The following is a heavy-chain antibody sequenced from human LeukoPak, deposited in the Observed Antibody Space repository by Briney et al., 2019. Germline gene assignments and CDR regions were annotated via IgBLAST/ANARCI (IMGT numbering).Heavy chain of an antibody. J-gene: IGHJ4*02. CDR1: GGSISSSNW. CDR3: ARVGAYCGGDCYKSHFDY. Sequence: PSETLSLTCAVSGGSISSSNWWSWVRQPPGKGLEWIGEIYHSGSTNYNPSLKSRVTISVDTSKNQFSLKLSSVTAADTAVYYCARVGAYCGGDCYKSHFDYWGQGTLVTVSS. CDR2: IYHSGST. D-gene: IGHD2-21*02. V-gene: IGHV4-4*02.